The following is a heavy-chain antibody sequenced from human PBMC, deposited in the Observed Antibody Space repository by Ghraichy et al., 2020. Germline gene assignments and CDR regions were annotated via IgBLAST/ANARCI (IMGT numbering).Heavy chain of an antibody. D-gene: IGHD1-1*01. V-gene: IGHV3-43*01. J-gene: IGHJ6*02. Sequence: GGSLRLSCEASGFTFDDYNMHWVRHVPEKGLEWVSLISWDGYYTYYADSVKGRFTISRDDSNSSLSLQMNSLRSEDTAVYFCAKSNEHYYYYFAMDVWGQGTTVIVSS. CDR1: GFTFDDYN. CDR3: AKSNEHYYYYFAMDV. CDR2: ISWDGYYT.